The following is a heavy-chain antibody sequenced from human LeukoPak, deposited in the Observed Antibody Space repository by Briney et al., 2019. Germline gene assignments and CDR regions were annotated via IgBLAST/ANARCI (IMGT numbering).Heavy chain of an antibody. Sequence: PGGTLRLSCAASGFTFSNAWMSWVRQAPGKGLEWVSVIYSGGSTYYADSVKGRFTISRDNSKNTLYLQMNSLRAEDTAVYYCASASPEDTATSIYWGQGTLVTVSS. CDR3: ASASPEDTATSIY. CDR1: GFTFSNAW. V-gene: IGHV3-53*01. D-gene: IGHD5-18*01. J-gene: IGHJ4*02. CDR2: IYSGGST.